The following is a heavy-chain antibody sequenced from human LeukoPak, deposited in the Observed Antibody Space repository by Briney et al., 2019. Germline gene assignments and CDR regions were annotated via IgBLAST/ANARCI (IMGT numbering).Heavy chain of an antibody. J-gene: IGHJ4*02. CDR2: ISGSGGTI. V-gene: IGHV3-48*04. Sequence: GGSLRLSCAASGFTFSSYSMNWVRQAPGEGQEWVSCISGSGGTITYADSVKGRFTISRDNAKNSLFLQMNSLRVEDTAVYYCARGGARYFADWGPGTLVTVSS. CDR3: ARGGARYFAD. CDR1: GFTFSSYS.